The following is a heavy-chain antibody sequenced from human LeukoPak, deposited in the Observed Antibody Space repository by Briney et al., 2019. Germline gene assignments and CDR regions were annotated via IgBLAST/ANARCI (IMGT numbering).Heavy chain of an antibody. V-gene: IGHV4-31*03. D-gene: IGHD3-22*01. J-gene: IGHJ4*02. CDR2: IYYSGST. CDR1: GGSISSGGYY. Sequence: PSETLSLTCTVSGGSISSGGYYWSWIRQHPGEGLEWIGYIYYSGSTYYNPSLKSRVTISVDTSKNQFSLKLSSVTAADTAVYYCARVPTNYYDSSGYYPVLDYWGQGTLVTVSS. CDR3: ARVPTNYYDSSGYYPVLDY.